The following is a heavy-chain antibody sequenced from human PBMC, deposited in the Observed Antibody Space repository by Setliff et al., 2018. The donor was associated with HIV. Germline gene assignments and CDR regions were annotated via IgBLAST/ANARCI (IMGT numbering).Heavy chain of an antibody. CDR3: AREGALKGSDDSGFWDAFNI. Sequence: PSETLSLTCTVSGGSISSYCWSWLRQPPGKGLEWIGYIYYSGSTNYNPSLKSRVTISVDTSKNQFSLKLSSVTAADTAVYYCAREGALKGSDDSGFWDAFNIWGQGTMVTVSS. J-gene: IGHJ3*02. CDR2: IYYSGST. CDR1: GGSISSYC. V-gene: IGHV4-59*01. D-gene: IGHD3-22*01.